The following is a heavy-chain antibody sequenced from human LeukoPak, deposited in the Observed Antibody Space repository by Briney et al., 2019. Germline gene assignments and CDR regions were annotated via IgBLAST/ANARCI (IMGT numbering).Heavy chain of an antibody. J-gene: IGHJ4*02. CDR1: GFTFSTFW. Sequence: GVSLRLSCAASGFTFSTFWMHWVRQAPGKGLVWVSRINSDGSSTSYADSVKGRFTISRDNAKNTLYLQMNSLRAEDTAVYYCARDPPEWELPQDYWGRGTLVAVSS. CDR3: ARDPPEWELPQDY. V-gene: IGHV3-74*01. D-gene: IGHD1-26*01. CDR2: INSDGSST.